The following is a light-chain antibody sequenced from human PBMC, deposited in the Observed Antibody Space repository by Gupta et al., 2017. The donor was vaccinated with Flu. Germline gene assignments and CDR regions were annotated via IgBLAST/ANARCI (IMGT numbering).Light chain of an antibody. Sequence: SSELTQDPAVSVALGQTVRITCQGDSLRKYYALWYQQKPGRAPLLVMNAFKSRPSGIPDRFSGSRSGDTASLTITGIQAEDEDDYYCCSRDISGGRPYVFGGGTNVVVL. CDR2: AFK. V-gene: IGLV3-19*01. CDR3: CSRDISGGRPYV. CDR1: SLRKYY. J-gene: IGLJ1*01.